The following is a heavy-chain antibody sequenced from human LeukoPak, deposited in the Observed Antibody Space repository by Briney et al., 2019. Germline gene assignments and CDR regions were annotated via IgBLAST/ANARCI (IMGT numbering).Heavy chain of an antibody. J-gene: IGHJ4*02. CDR2: IYYSGST. V-gene: IGHV4-39*06. CDR1: GGSISSSSYY. CDR3: ARDPADY. Sequence: PSETLSLTCTVSGGSISSSSYYWGWIRQPPGKGLEWIGSIYYSGSTYYNPSLKSRVTISVDTSKNQFPLKLSSVTAADTAVYYCARDPADYWGQGTLVTVSS.